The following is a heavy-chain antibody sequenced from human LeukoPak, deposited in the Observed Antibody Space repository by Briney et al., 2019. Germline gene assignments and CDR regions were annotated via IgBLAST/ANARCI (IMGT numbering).Heavy chain of an antibody. V-gene: IGHV5-51*01. J-gene: IGHJ3*02. CDR1: GYGFSNYL. CDR2: IYVGDSNA. D-gene: IGHD6-13*01. Sequence: GESLKISCTASGYGFSNYLIGWVRQMPGKGLAWMGIIYVGDSNARYSPSFQAQVTISADKSISNAYLQWSSLKASDTAMYYCARHRQYSSSYDAFDIWGQGTIVTVSS. CDR3: ARHRQYSSSYDAFDI.